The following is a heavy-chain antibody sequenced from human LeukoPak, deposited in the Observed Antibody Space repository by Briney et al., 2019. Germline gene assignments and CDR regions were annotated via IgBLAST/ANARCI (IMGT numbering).Heavy chain of an antibody. J-gene: IGHJ4*02. CDR2: ISYDGSNK. V-gene: IGHV3-30-3*01. D-gene: IGHD3-3*01. CDR3: ARDPNSYDFWSGYGGGIDY. CDR1: GFTFSSYA. Sequence: GGSLRLSCAASGFTFSSYAMHWVRQAPGKGLEWVAVISYDGSNKYYADSVKGRLTISRDNSKNTLYLQMNSLRAEDTAVYYCARDPNSYDFWSGYGGGIDYWGQGTLVTVSS.